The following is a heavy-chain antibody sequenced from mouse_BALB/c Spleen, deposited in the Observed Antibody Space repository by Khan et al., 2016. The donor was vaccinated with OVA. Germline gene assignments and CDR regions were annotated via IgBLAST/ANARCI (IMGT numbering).Heavy chain of an antibody. CDR2: IWGGGAT. J-gene: IGHJ4*01. D-gene: IGHD2-14*01. Sequence: QVQLKESGPGLVAPSQSLSITCTVSGFSLSRYNIHWVRQPPGKGLEWLGVIWGGGATDYNSTLKSRLIISKDNSKNQVFLKMNSLQTDDTAMYFCARAYYRYDGYYAMDYWGQGTSVTVSS. V-gene: IGHV2-6-4*01. CDR3: ARAYYRYDGYYAMDY. CDR1: GFSLSRYN.